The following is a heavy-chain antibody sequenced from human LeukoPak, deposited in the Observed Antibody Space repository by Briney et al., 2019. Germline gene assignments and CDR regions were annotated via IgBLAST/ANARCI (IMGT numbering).Heavy chain of an antibody. CDR2: ISSNGGST. J-gene: IGHJ4*02. V-gene: IGHV3-64D*06. CDR1: GFTFSSYA. CDR3: VKDWAHYGEAWVFDY. Sequence: GGSLRLSCSASGFTFSSYAMHWVRQAPGKGLEYVSAISSNGGSTYYADSVKGRFTISSDNSKNTLYLQMSSLRAEDTAVYYCVKDWAHYGEAWVFDYWGQGTLVTVSS. D-gene: IGHD4-17*01.